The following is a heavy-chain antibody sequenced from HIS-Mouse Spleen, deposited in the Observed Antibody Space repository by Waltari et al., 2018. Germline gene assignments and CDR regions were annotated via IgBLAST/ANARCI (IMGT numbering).Heavy chain of an antibody. CDR2: TRRSISYI. D-gene: IGHD7-27*01. J-gene: IGHJ3*02. CDR1: GFTFSSYS. Sequence: EVQLVESGGGLVKPGGCLRLSCAASGFTFSSYSMNWVRQAPGKGLAGVTSTRRSISYIYYEDSVKGRFTISRYKAKNSLYLQMNSLRAEDTAVYYCARGGNWATYVQAFDIWGQGTMVTVSS. CDR3: ARGGNWATYVQAFDI. V-gene: IGHV3-21*01.